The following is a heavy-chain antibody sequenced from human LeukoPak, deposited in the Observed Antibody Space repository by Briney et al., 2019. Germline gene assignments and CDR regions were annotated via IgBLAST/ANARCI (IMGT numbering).Heavy chain of an antibody. CDR1: GGSISSYY. CDR2: IYYSGST. CDR3: ARTDPYYYGLDV. Sequence: SETLSLTCTVSGGSISSYYWSWIRQAPGKGLEWIGYIYYSGSTNYNPSLKSRVTISLDTSEKQFSLRLSSVTAADTDVYHCARTDPYYYGLDVWGQGITVTVSS. V-gene: IGHV4-59*01. J-gene: IGHJ6*02.